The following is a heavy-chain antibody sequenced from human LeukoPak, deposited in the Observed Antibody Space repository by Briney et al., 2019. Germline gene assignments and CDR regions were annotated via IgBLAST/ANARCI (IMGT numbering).Heavy chain of an antibody. CDR3: ARVLGGLPVI. CDR2: LFYGGTT. D-gene: IGHD3-16*01. CDR1: GGSISDYY. V-gene: IGHV4-59*01. J-gene: IGHJ4*02. Sequence: PSETLSLTCTVSGGSISDYYWSWIRQPPGKGLEWIGFLFYGGTTNYNPSLKSRVSISVDTSKNQFSLNLSSVTAADTAVYYCARVLGGLPVIWGQGSLVPVSS.